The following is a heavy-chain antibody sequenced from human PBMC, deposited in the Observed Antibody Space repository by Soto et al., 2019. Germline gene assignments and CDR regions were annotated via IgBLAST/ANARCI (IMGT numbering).Heavy chain of an antibody. CDR1: KG. Sequence: KGVSWIRQPPGKALEWLAHIFSNDEKSYSTSLKSRLTISKDTSKSQVVLTMTNMDPVDTATYYCARIVSRQYSGSYFVEYYFDYWGQGTLVTV. D-gene: IGHD1-26*01. V-gene: IGHV2-26*01. CDR3: ARIVSRQYSGSYFVEYYFDY. J-gene: IGHJ4*02. CDR2: IFSNDEK.